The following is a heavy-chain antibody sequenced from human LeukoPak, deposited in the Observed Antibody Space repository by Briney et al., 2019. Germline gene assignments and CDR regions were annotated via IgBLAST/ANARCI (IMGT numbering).Heavy chain of an antibody. V-gene: IGHV3-23*01. D-gene: IGHD2-2*01. Sequence: PGGSLRLSCAASGFTFSSYAMSWVRQAPGKGLEWVSAISCSGGSTYYADSVKGRFTISRDNSKNTLYLQMNSLRAEDTAVYYCAKAHRRYCSSTSCYWDYWGQGTLVTVSS. CDR1: GFTFSSYA. CDR2: ISCSGGST. J-gene: IGHJ4*02. CDR3: AKAHRRYCSSTSCYWDY.